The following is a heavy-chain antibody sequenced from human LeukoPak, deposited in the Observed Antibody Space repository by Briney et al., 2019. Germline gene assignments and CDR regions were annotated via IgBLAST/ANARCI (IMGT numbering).Heavy chain of an antibody. J-gene: IGHJ4*02. V-gene: IGHV3-30*04. CDR3: ARDQGPLYSSLYYFDY. CDR2: ISYDGSNK. Sequence: PGGSLRLSCAASGFTFSSYAMHWVRQAPGKGLEWVAVISYDGSNKYYADSVKGRFTISRDNSKNTLYLQMNSLRAEDTAVYYCARDQGPLYSSLYYFDYWGQGTLVTVSS. CDR1: GFTFSSYA. D-gene: IGHD6-13*01.